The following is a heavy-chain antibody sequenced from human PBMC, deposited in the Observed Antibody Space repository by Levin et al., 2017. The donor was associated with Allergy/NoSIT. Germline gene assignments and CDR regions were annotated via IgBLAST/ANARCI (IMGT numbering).Heavy chain of an antibody. CDR3: ARDGQPQTVAQYNWFDP. CDR2: IIPIFGTA. CDR1: GGTFSSYA. D-gene: IGHD1-14*01. Sequence: TGESLKISCKASGGTFSSYAISWVRQAPGQGLEWMGGIIPIFGTANYAQKFQGRVTITADESTSTAYMELSSLRSEDTAVYYCARDGQPQTVAQYNWFDPWGQGTLVTVSS. V-gene: IGHV1-69*01. J-gene: IGHJ5*02.